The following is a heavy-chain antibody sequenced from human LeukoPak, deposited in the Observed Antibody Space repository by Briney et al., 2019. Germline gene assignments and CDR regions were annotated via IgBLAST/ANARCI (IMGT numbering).Heavy chain of an antibody. D-gene: IGHD6-13*01. CDR1: GGSVSSSSYY. Sequence: SETLSLTCTVSGGSVSSSSYYWGWIRQPPGKGLEWIGYIYYSGSTNYNPSLKSRVTISVDTSKNQFSLKLSSVTAADTALYYCARDRQQLVRGDYFDYWGQGTLVTVSS. CDR2: IYYSGST. J-gene: IGHJ4*02. V-gene: IGHV4-61*01. CDR3: ARDRQQLVRGDYFDY.